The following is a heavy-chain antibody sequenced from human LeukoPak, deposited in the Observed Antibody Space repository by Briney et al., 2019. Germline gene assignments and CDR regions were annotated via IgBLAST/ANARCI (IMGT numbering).Heavy chain of an antibody. V-gene: IGHV4-59*01. CDR1: GDSISSYY. Sequence: SQTLSLTCTVSGDSISSYYWSWIPQPPGKGLEWIGYIYYSGSTNYNPSLKSRVTISVDTSKNQFSLKLSSVTAAGTAVYYCARVVVYYFDYWGQGTLVTVSS. CDR3: ARVVVYYFDY. J-gene: IGHJ4*02. D-gene: IGHD2-15*01. CDR2: IYYSGST.